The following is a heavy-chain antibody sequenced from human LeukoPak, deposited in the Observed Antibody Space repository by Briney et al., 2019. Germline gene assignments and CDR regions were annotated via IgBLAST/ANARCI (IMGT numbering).Heavy chain of an antibody. CDR2: ISAYNGNT. D-gene: IGHD3-3*01. CDR1: GYTFTSYG. V-gene: IGHV1-18*01. CDR3: ARERSGYYEGPRGGYYYYYMDV. J-gene: IGHJ6*03. Sequence: ASVKVSCKASGYTFTSYGISWVRQAPGQGLEWMGWISAYNGNTNYAQKLQGRVTMTTDTSTSTAYMELRSLRSDDTAVYYCARERSGYYEGPRGGYYYYYMDVWGKGTTVTVSS.